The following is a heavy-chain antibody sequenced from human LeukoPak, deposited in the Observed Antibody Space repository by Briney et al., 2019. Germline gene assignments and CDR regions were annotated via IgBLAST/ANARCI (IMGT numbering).Heavy chain of an antibody. CDR1: GGSISSYY. J-gene: IGHJ3*02. D-gene: IGHD3-22*01. V-gene: IGHV4-59*01. Sequence: SETLSLTCTVSGGSISSYYWSWIRQPPGKGLEWIGYIYYSGSTNYNPSLKSRVTISVDTSKNQFSLKLSSVTAADTAVYYCARDLSDYYDSSGWHDAFDIRGQGTMVTVSS. CDR2: IYYSGST. CDR3: ARDLSDYYDSSGWHDAFDI.